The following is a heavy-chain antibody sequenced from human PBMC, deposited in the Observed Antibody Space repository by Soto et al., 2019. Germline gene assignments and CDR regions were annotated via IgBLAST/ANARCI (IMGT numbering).Heavy chain of an antibody. CDR1: GYTFTSYA. Sequence: GASVKVSCQASGYTFTSYAMHWVRQAPGQRLEWMGWINAGNGNTKYSQKFQGRVTITRDTSASTAYMELSSLRSEDTAVYYCARVLYGSASGFDPWGQGTLVTVSS. D-gene: IGHD2-2*02. J-gene: IGHJ5*02. CDR3: ARVLYGSASGFDP. CDR2: INAGNGNT. V-gene: IGHV1-3*01.